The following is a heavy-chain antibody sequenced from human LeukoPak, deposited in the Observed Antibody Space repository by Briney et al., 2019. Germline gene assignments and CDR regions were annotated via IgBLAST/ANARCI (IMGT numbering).Heavy chain of an antibody. CDR2: ISSNGGST. CDR1: GFTFTSYA. J-gene: IGHJ4*02. CDR3: GRGGPFQWELLDY. V-gene: IGHV3-64*01. D-gene: IGHD1-26*01. Sequence: GGSLRLSCAASGFTFTSYAMHWVRQAPGKGLEYVSVISSNGGSTYYANSVKGRFTISRDNSKNTLYLQMGSLRAEDMAVYYCGRGGPFQWELLDYWGQGTLVTVSS.